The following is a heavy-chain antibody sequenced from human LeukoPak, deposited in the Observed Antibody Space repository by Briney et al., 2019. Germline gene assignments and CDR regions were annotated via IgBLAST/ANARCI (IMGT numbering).Heavy chain of an antibody. CDR1: GFTVSSNY. CDR3: ARDRRYCSSTSCYEGAYYYYGMDV. Sequence: GGSLRLSCAASGFTVSSNYMSWVRQAPGKGLEWVSVIYSGGSTYYADSVKGRFTISRDNSKNTLYPQMNSLRAEDTAVYYCARDRRYCSSTSCYEGAYYYYGMDVWGQGTTVTVSS. D-gene: IGHD2-2*01. V-gene: IGHV3-53*01. CDR2: IYSGGST. J-gene: IGHJ6*02.